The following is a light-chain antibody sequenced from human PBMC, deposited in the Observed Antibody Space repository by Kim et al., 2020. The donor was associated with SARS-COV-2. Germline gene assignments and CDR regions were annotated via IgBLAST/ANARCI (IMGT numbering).Light chain of an antibody. CDR1: QTVYKGY. J-gene: IGKJ2*01. CDR3: QQYGSLPPYT. Sequence: SPGERATHSGRASQTVYKGYLAWYQQRPGQTPRLLLYQTSNRATGIPDRFSGSGSGTDFTLTISRLEPEDFAVYYCQQYGSLPPYTFGQGTKLEI. V-gene: IGKV3-20*01. CDR2: QTS.